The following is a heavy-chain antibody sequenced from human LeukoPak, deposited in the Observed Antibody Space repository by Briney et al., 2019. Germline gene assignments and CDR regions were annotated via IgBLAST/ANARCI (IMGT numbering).Heavy chain of an antibody. V-gene: IGHV3-23*01. CDR1: GFTFSSYA. D-gene: IGHD3-22*01. J-gene: IGHJ4*02. CDR2: ISGSGGST. CDR3: AKGTFGLGYYDSSGYYPFDY. Sequence: GGSLRLSCAASGFTFSSYAMSWVRQAPGKGLEWVSAISGSGGSTYYADSVKGRFTISRDNSKNTLYLQMNSLRAEDTAVYYCAKGTFGLGYYDSSGYYPFDYWGQGTLVTVSS.